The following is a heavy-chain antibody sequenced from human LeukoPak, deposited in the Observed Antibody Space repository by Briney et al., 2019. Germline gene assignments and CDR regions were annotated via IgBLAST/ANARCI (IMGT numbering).Heavy chain of an antibody. V-gene: IGHV3-74*03. J-gene: IGHJ3*02. CDR3: ARVGYYYDNNCDAFDI. CDR1: GFTFSNYW. D-gene: IGHD3-22*01. CDR2: INGDGRST. Sequence: GGSLKLSCAASGFTFSNYWIHWLRQAPGKGLVWVSRINGDGRSTTYADSVKGRFTISRDNAKSTLYLQMNTLRAEDTAVYYCARVGYYYDNNCDAFDIWGQGTMVTVSS.